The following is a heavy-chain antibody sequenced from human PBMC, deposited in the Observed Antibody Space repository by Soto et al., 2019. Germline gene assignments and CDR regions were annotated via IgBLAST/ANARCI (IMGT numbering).Heavy chain of an antibody. CDR1: GVTFSSYW. V-gene: IGHV3-7*04. CDR3: ARERDWYFDL. CDR2: IKQDGSEK. Sequence: EVQLVESGGGLVQPGGSLRLSCAASGVTFSSYWMQWVRQAPGKGLEWVANIKQDGSEKIYVDSVKGRFTISRDNAKNSLYLQMNSLSAEDTAVYFCARERDWYFDLWGRGTLVTVS. J-gene: IGHJ2*01.